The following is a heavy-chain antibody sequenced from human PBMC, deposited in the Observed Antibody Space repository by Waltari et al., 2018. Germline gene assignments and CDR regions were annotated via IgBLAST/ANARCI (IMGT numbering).Heavy chain of an antibody. J-gene: IGHJ5*02. Sequence: QVQLVQPGAEVKKPGATVKVSCKASGYTFTGYYMHWVRQAPGQGLEWMGRINPNSGGTNYAQKFQGRVTMTRDTSISTAYMELSRLRSDDTAVYYCARVGATAGGWFDPWGQGTLVTVSS. V-gene: IGHV1-2*06. CDR2: INPNSGGT. CDR1: GYTFTGYY. D-gene: IGHD1-26*01. CDR3: ARVGATAGGWFDP.